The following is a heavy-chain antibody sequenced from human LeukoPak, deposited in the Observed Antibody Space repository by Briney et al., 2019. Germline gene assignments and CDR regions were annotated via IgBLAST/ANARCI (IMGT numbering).Heavy chain of an antibody. Sequence: GGSLRLSCAASGFTFSSYWMSWVRQAPGKGLEWVANIKQDGSEKYYVDSVKGRFTISRDNAKNSLYLQMNSLRAEDTAVYYCARVGPSYYCSSTSCYGYYGMDVWGKGTTVTVSS. J-gene: IGHJ6*04. CDR3: ARVGPSYYCSSTSCYGYYGMDV. D-gene: IGHD2-2*01. CDR2: IKQDGSEK. V-gene: IGHV3-7*01. CDR1: GFTFSSYW.